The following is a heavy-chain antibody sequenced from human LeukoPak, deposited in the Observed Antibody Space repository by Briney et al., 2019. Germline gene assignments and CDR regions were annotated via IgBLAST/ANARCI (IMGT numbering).Heavy chain of an antibody. J-gene: IGHJ4*02. Sequence: PGGSLRLSCAASGFTFSSYAMHWVRQAPGKGLEWVAIISYDGDSEYYADSVQDRFTISRDNSKNTLYLQMNSLTTEDTAVYFCARDDDFWTVRGYFDYCGQGTLVTVSS. D-gene: IGHD3/OR15-3a*01. CDR1: GFTFSSYA. V-gene: IGHV3-30-3*01. CDR2: ISYDGDSE. CDR3: ARDDDFWTVRGYFDY.